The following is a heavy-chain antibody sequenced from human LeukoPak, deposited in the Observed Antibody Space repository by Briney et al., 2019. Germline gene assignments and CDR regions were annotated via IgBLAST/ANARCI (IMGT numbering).Heavy chain of an antibody. CDR2: IDPNTGQT. CDR3: AAVVGQGTAMPSRDFFDY. Sequence: ASVKVSCKASGYTFTAYCIHWVRQAPGQGLEWMGWIDPNTGQTDSAQKFQGRVTVTRDTSINTAYMDLSSLRSDDTSVYYCAAVVGQGTAMPSRDFFDYWGQGTLVTVSS. D-gene: IGHD5-18*01. CDR1: GYTFTAYC. V-gene: IGHV1-2*02. J-gene: IGHJ4*02.